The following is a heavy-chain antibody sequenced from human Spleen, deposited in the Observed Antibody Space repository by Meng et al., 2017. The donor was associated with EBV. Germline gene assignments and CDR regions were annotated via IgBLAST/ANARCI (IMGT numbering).Heavy chain of an antibody. CDR1: GFSLSTSGVG. CDR2: IYRDDEK. J-gene: IGHJ4*02. Sequence: QITLKESGPTLVKPTQTLTLTCSVSGFSLSTSGVGVGWIRQPPGKALEWLALIYRDDEKRYSPSLESRLTITKDTSKNQVVLTMTNMDPVDTATYYCAHSSWFTVDFDSWGQGTLVTASS. D-gene: IGHD3-10*01. V-gene: IGHV2-5*02. CDR3: AHSSWFTVDFDS.